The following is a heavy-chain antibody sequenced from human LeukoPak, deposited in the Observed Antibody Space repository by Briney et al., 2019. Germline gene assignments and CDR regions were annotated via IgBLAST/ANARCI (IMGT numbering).Heavy chain of an antibody. CDR3: ARLNFWSNSYAAPFDS. CDR1: KFFFHGYW. CDR2: IKQDGSEG. J-gene: IGHJ4*02. Sequence: GGSLRLSCAASKFFFHGYWMSWVRQAPGKGLDWVANIKQDGSEGYYMDSVKGRFTISRDNAKNLLFLQMNSLRPDDTAVYYCARLNFWSNSYAAPFDSWGQGSLVTVSS. V-gene: IGHV3-7*01. D-gene: IGHD3-16*01.